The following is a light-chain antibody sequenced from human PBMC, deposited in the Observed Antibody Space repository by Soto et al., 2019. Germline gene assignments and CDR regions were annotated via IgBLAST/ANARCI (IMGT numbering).Light chain of an antibody. V-gene: IGKV3-20*01. Sequence: EIVLTQSPGTLSLSPGERATLSCRASQSVISNYLAWYQQKPGQAPRLLIYGASSRATGIPDRFSGSGSGTDFTLTISRLEPEDVAVYYCQQYGSSPPGKTFGQGTKVEIK. J-gene: IGKJ1*01. CDR1: QSVISNY. CDR3: QQYGSSPPGKT. CDR2: GAS.